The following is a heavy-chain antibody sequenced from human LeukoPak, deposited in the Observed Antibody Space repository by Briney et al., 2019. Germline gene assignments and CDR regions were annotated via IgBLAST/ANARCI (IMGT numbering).Heavy chain of an antibody. CDR1: GFTFRSNW. Sequence: GGSLRLSCAASGFTFRSNWMHWVRQAPGKGLVRVSRIRPDGSGSKYADSVKGRFSISRDKAKNTACLQMNCLRGEDTAIYYCTRCRPEGNPNGLDICGQGTMVTVSS. CDR2: IRPDGSGS. J-gene: IGHJ3*02. D-gene: IGHD2-8*01. V-gene: IGHV3-74*03. CDR3: TRCRPEGNPNGLDI.